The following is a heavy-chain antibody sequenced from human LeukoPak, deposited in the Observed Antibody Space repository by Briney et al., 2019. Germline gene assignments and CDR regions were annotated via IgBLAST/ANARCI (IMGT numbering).Heavy chain of an antibody. CDR3: ARRSYYDFWSGYGPYGMDV. CDR1: GYTLTSYA. CDR2: INTNTGNP. V-gene: IGHV7-4-1*02. D-gene: IGHD3-3*01. Sequence: GASVKVSCKASGYTLTSYAMNWVRQAPGQGLEWMGWINTNTGNPTYAQGFTGRFVFSLDTSVSTAYLQISSLKAEDTAVYYCARRSYYDFWSGYGPYGMDVWGQGTTVTVSS. J-gene: IGHJ6*02.